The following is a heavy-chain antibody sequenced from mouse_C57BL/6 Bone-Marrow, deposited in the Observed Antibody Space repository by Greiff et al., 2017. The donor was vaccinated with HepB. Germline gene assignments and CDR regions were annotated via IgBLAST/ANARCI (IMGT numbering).Heavy chain of an antibody. V-gene: IGHV1-52*01. D-gene: IGHD2-3*01. CDR1: GYTFTSYW. Sequence: QVQLQQPGAELVRPGSSVKLSCKASGYTFTSYWMHWVKQRPIQGLEWIGNIDPSDSETHYNQKFKDKATLTVDKSSSTAYMQLSSLTSEDSAVYYCARYDGYYPYYFDYWDQGTTLTVSS. CDR3: ARYDGYYPYYFDY. J-gene: IGHJ2*01. CDR2: IDPSDSET.